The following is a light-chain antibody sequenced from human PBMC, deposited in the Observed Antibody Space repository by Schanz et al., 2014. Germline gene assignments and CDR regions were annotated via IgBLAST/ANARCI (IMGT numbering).Light chain of an antibody. Sequence: QSALTQPASVSGSPGQSITISCTGTSSDVGGYNYVSWYQQHPGKAPKLMIYDVSNRPSGVSNRFSGSKSGNTASLTISGLQAEDEADYYCTSYTSSRTWVFGGGTKLIVL. CDR2: DVS. CDR3: TSYTSSRTWV. V-gene: IGLV2-14*01. CDR1: SSDVGGYNY. J-gene: IGLJ3*02.